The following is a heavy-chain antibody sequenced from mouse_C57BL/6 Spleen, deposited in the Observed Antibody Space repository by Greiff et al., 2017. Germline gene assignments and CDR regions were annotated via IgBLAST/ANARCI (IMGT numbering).Heavy chain of an antibody. CDR3: ARGAITTVVATDYAMDY. D-gene: IGHD1-1*01. J-gene: IGHJ4*01. CDR2: ILPGSGST. Sequence: QVQLQQSGAELMKPGASVKLSCKATGYTFTGYWIEWVKQRPGHGLEWIGEILPGSGSTNYNEKFKGKATFTADTSSNTAYMQLSSLTTEDSAIYYCARGAITTVVATDYAMDYWGQGTSVTVSS. V-gene: IGHV1-9*01. CDR1: GYTFTGYW.